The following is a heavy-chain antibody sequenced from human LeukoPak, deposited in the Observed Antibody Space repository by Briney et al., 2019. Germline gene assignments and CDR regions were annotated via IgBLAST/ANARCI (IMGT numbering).Heavy chain of an antibody. Sequence: SVKVSCKTSGGTFNNYAISWVRRAPGQGLEWMGSIIVMLDRSNYAQKFQARVTVTADKSTDTAYMHLNGLRSDDTAVYYCVREGYCNGRSCYRYYHYYYMDVWGKGTPVTVSS. D-gene: IGHD2-15*01. J-gene: IGHJ6*03. CDR2: IIVMLDRS. CDR1: GGTFNNYA. V-gene: IGHV1-69*04. CDR3: VREGYCNGRSCYRYYHYYYMDV.